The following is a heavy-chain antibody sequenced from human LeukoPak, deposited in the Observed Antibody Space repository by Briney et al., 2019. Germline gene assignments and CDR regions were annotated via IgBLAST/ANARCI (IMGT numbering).Heavy chain of an antibody. CDR2: ISKEGSNK. CDR1: GFTFSTYP. V-gene: IGHV3-30*18. Sequence: GGSLRLSCGASGFTFSTYPMHWVREAPGKGLEWVAAISKEGSNKYYADSVKGRYTISRDSSKNMLYLEMNSLSGEDTAVYYCVKRGSDGGPYFFDYWGQGTLVTVSS. CDR3: VKRGSDGGPYFFDY. J-gene: IGHJ4*02. D-gene: IGHD3-3*01.